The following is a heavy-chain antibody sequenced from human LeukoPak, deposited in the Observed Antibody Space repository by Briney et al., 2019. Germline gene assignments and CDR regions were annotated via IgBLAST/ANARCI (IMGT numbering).Heavy chain of an antibody. V-gene: IGHV3-53*01. J-gene: IGHJ6*03. Sequence: PGGSLRLSCAASGFTVSSNYMSWVRQAPGKGLEWVSVIYSGGSTYYADSVKGRFTISRDNSKNTLYLQMNSLRAEDTAVYYCARRLPGSQYYYMDVWGKGTTVTVSS. CDR1: GFTVSSNY. CDR3: ARRLPGSQYYYMDV. CDR2: IYSGGST. D-gene: IGHD1-26*01.